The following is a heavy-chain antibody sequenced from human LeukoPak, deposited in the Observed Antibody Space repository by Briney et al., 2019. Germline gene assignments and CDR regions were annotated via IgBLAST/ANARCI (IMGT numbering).Heavy chain of an antibody. D-gene: IGHD3-10*01. CDR2: ISSSSSYI. V-gene: IGHV3-21*04. J-gene: IGHJ6*03. CDR1: GFTFSSYS. Sequence: GGSLRLSCAASGFTFSSYSMNWVRQAPGKGLEWVSSISSSSSYIYYADSVKGRFTISRDNAKNSLYLQMNSLRAEDTAVYYCARTPSSINYYGLGGHLHYYYYYMDVWGKGTTVTVSS. CDR3: ARTPSSINYYGLGGHLHYYYYYMDV.